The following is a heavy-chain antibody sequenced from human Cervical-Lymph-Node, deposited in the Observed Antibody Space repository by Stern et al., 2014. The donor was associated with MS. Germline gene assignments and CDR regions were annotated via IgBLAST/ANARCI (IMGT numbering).Heavy chain of an antibody. CDR3: TKGYAHLDV. V-gene: IGHV3-21*01. CDR2: ISTGGNYI. D-gene: IGHD5-12*01. CDR1: GFTFSNAH. Sequence: EVQLVESGGGLAKPGGSLRLSCAASGFTFSNAHMNWVRQAPGMGLQWVSSISTGGNYIFYADSVKGRFTNSRDNAKGSVDLQMDSLRVEDTAVYYCTKGYAHLDVWGQGTTVTVSS. J-gene: IGHJ6*02.